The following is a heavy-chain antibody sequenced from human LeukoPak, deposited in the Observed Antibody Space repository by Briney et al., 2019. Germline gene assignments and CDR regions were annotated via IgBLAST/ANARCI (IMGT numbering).Heavy chain of an antibody. CDR2: INYKGGTT. Sequence: WGSLRLSCAASGFTFSNAWMSWVRQSPGRGLEYVSAINYKGGTTYYADSVKGRFTISRDNSKNTLYLQMASLRGEDMAVYYCARVGPETAFDYWGQGTLVTVSS. CDR3: ARVGPETAFDY. CDR1: GFTFSNAW. J-gene: IGHJ4*02. V-gene: IGHV3-64*02. D-gene: IGHD1-14*01.